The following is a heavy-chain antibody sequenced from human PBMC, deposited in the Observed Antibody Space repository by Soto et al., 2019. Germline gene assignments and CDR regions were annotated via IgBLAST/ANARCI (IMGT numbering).Heavy chain of an antibody. CDR1: GFSFSTSGVG. Sequence: QITLRESGPTLVKHTQTLTLTCTFSGFSFSTSGVGVGWFRQPPGQALQWLALIYWNGSERYSPSLNNRLTVTKDTSKNQVVLTMSSVYPLDTATYDCANELSGYDSVMDVCGQGTNLTVSS. J-gene: IGHJ6*01. V-gene: IGHV2-5*01. CDR2: IYWNGSE. CDR3: ANELSGYDSVMDV. D-gene: IGHD2-2*03.